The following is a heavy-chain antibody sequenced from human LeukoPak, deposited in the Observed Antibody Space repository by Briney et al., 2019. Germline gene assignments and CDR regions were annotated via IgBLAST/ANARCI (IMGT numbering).Heavy chain of an antibody. J-gene: IGHJ4*02. V-gene: IGHV3-43*01. CDR1: GFTFDDYT. CDR2: ISWDGGST. CDR3: AKDSNYYDSSDQLTFDY. Sequence: GGSLRLSCAASGFTFDDYTMHWVRQAPGKGLEWVSLISWDGGSTYYADSVKGRFTISRDNSKNSLYLQMNSLRTEDTALYYCAKDSNYYDSSDQLTFDYWGQGTLVTVSS. D-gene: IGHD3-22*01.